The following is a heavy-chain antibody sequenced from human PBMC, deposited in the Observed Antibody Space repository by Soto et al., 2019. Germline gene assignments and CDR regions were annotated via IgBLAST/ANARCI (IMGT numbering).Heavy chain of an antibody. CDR2: VSYDGANK. CDR1: GFTFRNYG. CDR3: AKDHRLTGTTAYYFDS. D-gene: IGHD1-1*01. V-gene: IGHV3-30*18. Sequence: GGSLRLSCAASGFTFRNYGLHWVRQAPGKGLEWVADVSYDGANKYYGDSVRGRFTISRDDSKNTLYLHMDSLRTEDTAVYYCAKDHRLTGTTAYYFDSSGQGPLVTVSS. J-gene: IGHJ4*02.